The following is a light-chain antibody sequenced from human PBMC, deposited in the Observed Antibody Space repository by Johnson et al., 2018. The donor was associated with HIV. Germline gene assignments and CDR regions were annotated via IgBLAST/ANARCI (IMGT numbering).Light chain of an antibody. CDR2: ENN. V-gene: IGLV1-51*02. Sequence: QSVLTQPPSVSAAPGQKVTISCSGSNSNIGNNYVSWYQHLPGTTPKLLIYENNKRPSGIPDRFSGSKSGTSATLGITGLQPGDEAAYYCGTWNSSLSAHNYVFGTGTEVTVL. J-gene: IGLJ1*01. CDR3: GTWNSSLSAHNYV. CDR1: NSNIGNNY.